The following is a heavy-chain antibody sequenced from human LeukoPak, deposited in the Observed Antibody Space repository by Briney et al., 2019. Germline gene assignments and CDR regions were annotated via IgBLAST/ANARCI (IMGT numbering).Heavy chain of an antibody. CDR1: GYSFTTYW. D-gene: IGHD5-12*01. CDR3: ARGDVATLDY. V-gene: IGHV5-51*01. CDR2: IYPGDSDT. J-gene: IGHJ4*02. Sequence: GESLKISCQGSGYSFTTYWIGWVRQMPGKGLEWMGIIYPGDSDTRYSPSLQGQVTTSADKSISTAYLQWSSLKASDTALYYCARGDVATLDYWGQGTLVTVSS.